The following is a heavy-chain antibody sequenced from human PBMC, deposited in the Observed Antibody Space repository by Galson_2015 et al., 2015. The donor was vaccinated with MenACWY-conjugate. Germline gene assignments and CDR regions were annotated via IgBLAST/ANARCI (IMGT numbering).Heavy chain of an antibody. CDR2: TYCRSKCYS. V-gene: IGHV6-1*01. D-gene: IGHD3-10*01. J-gene: IGHJ4*02. Sequence: CAISGDSVSSNSAAWNWIRQSPSRGLEWLGRTYCRSKCYSDYAVSVKGRITISPDTSKNQFSLQLNSVTPEDTAVYYCARDRLGAYYYGSGRGPDYWGQGTLVTVSS. CDR3: ARDRLGAYYYGSGRGPDY. CDR1: GDSVSSNSAA.